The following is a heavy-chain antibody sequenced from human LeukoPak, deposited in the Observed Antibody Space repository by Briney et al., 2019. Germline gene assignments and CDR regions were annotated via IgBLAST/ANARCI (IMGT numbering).Heavy chain of an antibody. D-gene: IGHD5-12*01. CDR3: ARVNRYSGAFFI. J-gene: IGHJ4*02. CDR2: SYFTGHT. Sequence: SETLSLTCTVSGASINSNEYYWSWVRQPAGKGLEWIGRSYFTGHTNYSPSLKTRVTISVDTSKNHFSLQLSSVTAADTAVYHCARVNRYSGAFFIWGQGTLVIVSS. CDR1: GASINSNEYY. V-gene: IGHV4-61*02.